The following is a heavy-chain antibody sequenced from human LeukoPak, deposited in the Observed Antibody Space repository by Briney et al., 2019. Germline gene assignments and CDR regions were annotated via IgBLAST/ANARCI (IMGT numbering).Heavy chain of an antibody. CDR1: RGTFSSYA. J-gene: IGHJ4*02. CDR2: IIPIFGTA. Sequence: GSSVKVSCKASRGTFSSYAISWVRQAPGQGLEWMGGIIPIFGTANYAQKFQGRVTITTDESTSTAYMELSSLRSEDTAVYYCARVPLSPYYDSSGYLDYWGQGTLVTVSS. D-gene: IGHD3-22*01. CDR3: ARVPLSPYYDSSGYLDY. V-gene: IGHV1-69*05.